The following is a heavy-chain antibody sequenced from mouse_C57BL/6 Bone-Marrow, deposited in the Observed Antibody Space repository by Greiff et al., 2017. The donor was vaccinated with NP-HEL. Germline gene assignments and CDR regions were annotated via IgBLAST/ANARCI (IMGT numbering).Heavy chain of an antibody. CDR1: GFTFSDYY. CDR2: INYDGSST. Sequence: EVMLVESEGGLVQPGRSMKLSCTASGFTFSDYYMAWVRQVPEKGLEWVANINYDGSSTYYLDSLKSRFIISRDNAKNILYLQMSSLKSEDTATYYCAKGYAMDYWGQGTSVTVSS. J-gene: IGHJ4*01. V-gene: IGHV5-16*01. CDR3: AKGYAMDY.